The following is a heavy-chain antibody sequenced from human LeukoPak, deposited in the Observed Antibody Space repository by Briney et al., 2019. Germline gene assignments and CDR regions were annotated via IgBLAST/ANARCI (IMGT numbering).Heavy chain of an antibody. D-gene: IGHD3-3*01. CDR2: MNPNSGNT. V-gene: IGHV1-8*03. CDR1: GYTFTSYD. Sequence: ASVKVSCKASGYTFTSYDINWVRQATGQGLEWMGWMNPNSGNTGYAQKFQGRVTITRNTSISTAYVELSSLRSEDTAVYYCARGPRRDTIFGVVISSLNWFDPWGQGTLVTVSS. J-gene: IGHJ5*02. CDR3: ARGPRRDTIFGVVISSLNWFDP.